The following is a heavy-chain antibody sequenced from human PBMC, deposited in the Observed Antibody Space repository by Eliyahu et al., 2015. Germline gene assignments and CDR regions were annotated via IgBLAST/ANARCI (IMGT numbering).Heavy chain of an antibody. Sequence: QVQLQESGPGLVKPSQTLSLTCTVSGGSISSGGYYWSWIRQHPGKGLEWIGDIYFSGSTSYNPSLKSRVTISVDTSKNQFSLKLSSVTAADTAVYYCARTTGTTAQNWFDPWGQGTLVTVSS. J-gene: IGHJ5*02. CDR2: IYFSGST. CDR3: ARTTGTTAQNWFDP. V-gene: IGHV4-31*03. CDR1: GGSISSGGYY. D-gene: IGHD1-1*01.